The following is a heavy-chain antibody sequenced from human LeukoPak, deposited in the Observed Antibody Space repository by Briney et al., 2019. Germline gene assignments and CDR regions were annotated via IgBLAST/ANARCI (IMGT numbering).Heavy chain of an antibody. Sequence: PGGSLRLSCAASGFTFSSYSMNWVRQTPGKGLEWISYISSNSDAIYYADSVKGRFTISRDNAWTSLYLQMNSLRAEDTAIYYCASSWEYWGQGTLVTVSS. V-gene: IGHV3-48*04. CDR1: GFTFSSYS. CDR3: ASSWEY. D-gene: IGHD1-26*01. CDR2: ISSNSDAI. J-gene: IGHJ4*02.